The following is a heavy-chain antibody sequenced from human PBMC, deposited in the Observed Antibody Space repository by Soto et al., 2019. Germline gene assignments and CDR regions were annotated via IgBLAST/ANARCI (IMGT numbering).Heavy chain of an antibody. CDR1: GYSFTNYG. Sequence: QAQLVQSGVEVKKPGASVKVSCKASGYSFTNYGITWVRQAPGQGFEWMGWISAYNGNTNYAQKFQGRVTMTTDASTSTAYLELRSLRSDDTAVYYCARDRGVAPPVAGNTHYYYYVDVWGKGTTVTVSS. J-gene: IGHJ6*03. CDR2: ISAYNGNT. D-gene: IGHD6-19*01. CDR3: ARDRGVAPPVAGNTHYYYYVDV. V-gene: IGHV1-18*01.